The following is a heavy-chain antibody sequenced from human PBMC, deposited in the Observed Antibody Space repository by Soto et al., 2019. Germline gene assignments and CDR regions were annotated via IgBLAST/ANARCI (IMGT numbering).Heavy chain of an antibody. D-gene: IGHD3-22*01. CDR2: ISYDGSNK. V-gene: IGHV3-30-3*01. J-gene: IGHJ6*02. Sequence: PVGSLRLSCAASGFTFSSYAMHWVRQAPGKGLEWVAVISYDGSNKYYADSVKGRFTISRDNSKNTLYLQMNSLRAEDTAVYYCARERSQAPPQHSTMIVVVTYGMDVWGQGTTVTVSS. CDR3: ARERSQAPPQHSTMIVVVTYGMDV. CDR1: GFTFSSYA.